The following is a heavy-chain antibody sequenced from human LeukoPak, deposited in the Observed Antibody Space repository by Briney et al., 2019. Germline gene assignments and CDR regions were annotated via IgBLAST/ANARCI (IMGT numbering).Heavy chain of an antibody. D-gene: IGHD1-26*01. J-gene: IGHJ6*02. Sequence: TGGSLRLSCAATGFSFKDYGMRWVRQPPGKGLEWVSAINWNGGGTDYADSVKGRFTISRDNAKNSLYLQLSSLRPEDTALYYCAKHLTATNTYIFFGLDVWGQGTSVTVSS. CDR2: INWNGGGT. CDR1: GFSFKDYG. CDR3: AKHLTATNTYIFFGLDV. V-gene: IGHV3-20*04.